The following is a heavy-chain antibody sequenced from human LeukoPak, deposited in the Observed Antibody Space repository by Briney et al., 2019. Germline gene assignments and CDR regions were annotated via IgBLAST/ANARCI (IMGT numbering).Heavy chain of an antibody. CDR3: TKDISSSGYYYSDY. D-gene: IGHD3-22*01. V-gene: IGHV3-9*01. Sequence: GRSLRLSCVASGFTFYDYAKHWVRQAPGKGLEWVSGISWNSGNIGYADSVKGRFTISRDNAKNSLYLQMNRLRAEDTALYYCTKDISSSGYYYSDYWGQGTLVTVSS. CDR1: GFTFYDYA. J-gene: IGHJ4*02. CDR2: ISWNSGNI.